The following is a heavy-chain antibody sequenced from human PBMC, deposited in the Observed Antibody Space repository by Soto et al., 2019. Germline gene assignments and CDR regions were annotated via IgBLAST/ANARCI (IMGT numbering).Heavy chain of an antibody. J-gene: IGHJ1*01. CDR1: GFSLSTSGVG. CDR3: AHSHYDSSGYYYVSYFQH. D-gene: IGHD3-22*01. V-gene: IGHV2-5*02. Sequence: QITLKESGPTLVKPTQTLTLTGTFSGFSLSTSGVGVGWIRQPPGKALEWLALIYWDDDKRYSPSLKSRLTLTKDTSKNQVVLTMTNMDPVDTATYYCAHSHYDSSGYYYVSYFQHWGQGTLVTVSS. CDR2: IYWDDDK.